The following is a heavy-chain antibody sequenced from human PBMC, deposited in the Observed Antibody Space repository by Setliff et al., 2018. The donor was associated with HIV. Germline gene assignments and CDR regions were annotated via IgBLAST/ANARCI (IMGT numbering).Heavy chain of an antibody. Sequence: SETLSLTCGVYGGPLSGYCWTWIRQSPEKGLEWIGEINDSGDTKYNPSLMSRLSMSVEKSKNEFSLKVTSLTAADTAVYFCTRGPARRYPGSTVYGLWGQGTPVTVSS. CDR2: INDSGDT. CDR3: TRGPARRYPGSTVYGL. CDR1: GGPLSGYC. D-gene: IGHD1-26*01. J-gene: IGHJ1*01. V-gene: IGHV4-34*01.